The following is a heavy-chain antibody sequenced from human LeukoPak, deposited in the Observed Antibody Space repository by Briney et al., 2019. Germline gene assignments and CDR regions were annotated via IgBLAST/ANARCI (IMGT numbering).Heavy chain of an antibody. CDR1: GGSISSSSYY. CDR2: IYYSGST. D-gene: IGHD5-24*01. J-gene: IGHJ4*02. V-gene: IGHV4-61*05. Sequence: SETLSLTCTVSGGSISSSSYYWGWIRQPPGKGLEWIGYIYYSGSTNYNPSLKSRVTISIDTSKNQFSLKLSSVTAADTAVYFCARRRGDGYFDYWGQGTLVTVSS. CDR3: ARRRGDGYFDY.